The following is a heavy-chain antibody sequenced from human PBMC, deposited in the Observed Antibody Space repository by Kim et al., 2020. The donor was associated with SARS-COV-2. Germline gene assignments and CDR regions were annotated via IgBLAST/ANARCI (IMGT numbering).Heavy chain of an antibody. CDR2: IYSGGST. CDR3: ARPYPYYYYGMDV. Sequence: GGSLRLSCAASGFTVSSNYMSWVRQAPGKGLEWVSVIYSGGSTYYADSVKGRFTISRDNSKNTLYLQMNSLRAEDTAAYYCARPYPYYYYGMDVWGQGTTVTVSS. J-gene: IGHJ6*02. CDR1: GFTVSSNY. V-gene: IGHV3-53*01.